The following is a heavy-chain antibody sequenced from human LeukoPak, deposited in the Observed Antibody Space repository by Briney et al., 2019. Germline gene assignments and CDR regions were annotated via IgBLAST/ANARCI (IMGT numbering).Heavy chain of an antibody. V-gene: IGHV3-21*01. Sequence: AGGSLRLSCAASGFTFSTYSMNWVRQAPGKGLEWVSSISSSSTYIYYADSVKGRFSISRDNAKNSLYLQMNSLRAEDTAVYYCARVEWLQFPDYWGQGTLVTVSS. CDR2: ISSSSTYI. CDR3: ARVEWLQFPDY. CDR1: GFTFSTYS. D-gene: IGHD5-24*01. J-gene: IGHJ4*02.